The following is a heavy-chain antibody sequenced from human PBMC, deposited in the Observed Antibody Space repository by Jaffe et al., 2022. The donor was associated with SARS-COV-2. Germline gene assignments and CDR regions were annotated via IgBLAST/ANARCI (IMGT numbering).Heavy chain of an antibody. CDR1: GFTFGDYA. Sequence: EVQLVESGGDLVQPGRSLRLSCAASGFTFGDYAMHWVRQAPGKGLEWVSGISWNSGSMGYADSVKGRFTISRDNAKNSLFLQMNSLRADDTALYYCAKADSSSWWAVFDHWGQGTLVTVSS. D-gene: IGHD6-13*01. V-gene: IGHV3-9*01. CDR3: AKADSSSWWAVFDH. J-gene: IGHJ4*02. CDR2: ISWNSGSM.